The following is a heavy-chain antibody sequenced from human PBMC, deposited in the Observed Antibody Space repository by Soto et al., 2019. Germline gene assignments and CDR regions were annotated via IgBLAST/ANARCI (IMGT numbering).Heavy chain of an antibody. CDR1: GGNFGDIRNRYA. CDR2: IIPFLGTA. D-gene: IGHD3-16*01. Sequence: QVQLVQSGTEVKKPGSSVKVSCKASGGNFGDIRNRYAISWVRQAPGQGLQWMGGIIPFLGTASYAQQFQGRHTLCGGETTRTVEIGLRQLRCGGPGIQVLSKGIYGWGYGGYSWFEPWGPGTLVTVSS. V-gene: IGHV1-69*12. CDR3: SKGIYGWGYGGYSWFEP. J-gene: IGHJ5*01.